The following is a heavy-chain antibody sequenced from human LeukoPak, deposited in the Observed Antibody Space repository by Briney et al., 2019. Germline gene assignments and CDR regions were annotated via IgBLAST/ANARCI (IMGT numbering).Heavy chain of an antibody. Sequence: GGSLRLSCAASGFTFSDYYMSWIRQAPGKGLEWVSYISSSGSTIYYADSVKGRFTISRDNAKNSLYLQMNSLRAEDTAAYYCARGLPYYYDSSGYLDYWGQGTLVTVSS. CDR3: ARGLPYYYDSSGYLDY. CDR1: GFTFSDYY. CDR2: ISSSGSTI. V-gene: IGHV3-11*01. J-gene: IGHJ4*02. D-gene: IGHD3-22*01.